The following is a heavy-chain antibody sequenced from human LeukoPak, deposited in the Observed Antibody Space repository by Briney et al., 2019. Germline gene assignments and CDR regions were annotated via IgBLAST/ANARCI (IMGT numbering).Heavy chain of an antibody. CDR3: ARGTIAAAGRNYYYYGMDV. J-gene: IGHJ6*02. Sequence: PGGSLRLSCAASGFTFSSYAMHWVRQAPGKGLEWVAVISYDGSNKYYADSVKGRFTISRDNAKNSLYLQMNSLRAEDTAVYYCARGTIAAAGRNYYYYGMDVWGQGTTVTVSS. CDR2: ISYDGSNK. D-gene: IGHD6-13*01. V-gene: IGHV3-30-3*01. CDR1: GFTFSSYA.